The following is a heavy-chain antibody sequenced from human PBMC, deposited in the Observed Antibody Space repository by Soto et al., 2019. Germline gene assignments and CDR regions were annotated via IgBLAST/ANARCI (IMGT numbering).Heavy chain of an antibody. CDR2: IYYTGTT. Sequence: QLQLQESGPGLVKPSETLSLTCSLFGGAISDARFYWGWIRQSPGRGLEWIGSIYYTGTTFFNPPLQSRVTISVDTSENQFSLKLYSVTAADTALYFCARQKWEQPKWFDPWGQGTLVIVSP. V-gene: IGHV4-39*01. CDR1: GGAISDARFY. CDR3: ARQKWEQPKWFDP. J-gene: IGHJ5*02. D-gene: IGHD1-26*01.